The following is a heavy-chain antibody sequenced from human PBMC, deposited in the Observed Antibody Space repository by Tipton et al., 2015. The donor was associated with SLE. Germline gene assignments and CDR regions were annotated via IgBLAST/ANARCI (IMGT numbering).Heavy chain of an antibody. Sequence: SLRLSCAASGFSFSSYYMNWVRQVPGKGLVWVSRIESDGRSTAYADSVKGRFTVSRGNAQDTLFLQMDSLRPDDSGVYYCARAFRLSLDSFDIWGQGTTVTVS. CDR3: ARAFRLSLDSFDI. V-gene: IGHV3-74*01. D-gene: IGHD3-10*01. CDR1: GFSFSSYY. CDR2: IESDGRST. J-gene: IGHJ3*02.